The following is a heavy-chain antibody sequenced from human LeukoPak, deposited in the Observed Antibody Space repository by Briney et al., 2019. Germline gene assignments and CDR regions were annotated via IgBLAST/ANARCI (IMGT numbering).Heavy chain of an antibody. CDR2: TYYRSKWFN. CDR3: ARYVYGGNTGGIDY. V-gene: IGHV6-1*01. CDR1: GDSVSTNSAA. Sequence: SQTLSLTCAISGDSVSTNSAAWSWIRQSPSRGLEWLGRTYYRSKWFNDYAVSVRSRITITPDTSKNQFSLQLNSVTPEDTAVYFCARYVYGGNTGGIDYWGRGTLVTVSS. D-gene: IGHD4-23*01. J-gene: IGHJ4*02.